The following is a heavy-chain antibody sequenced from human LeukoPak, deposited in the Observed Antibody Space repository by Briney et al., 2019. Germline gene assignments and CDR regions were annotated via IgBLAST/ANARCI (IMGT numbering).Heavy chain of an antibody. CDR2: IIPIFGTA. CDR1: GGTFSSYA. V-gene: IGHV1-69*01. D-gene: IGHD2-2*01. J-gene: IGHJ3*02. Sequence: ASVKVSCKASGGTFSSYAISWVRQAPGQGLEWMGGIIPIFGTANYAQKFQGRVTITADESTSTAYMELSSLRSEDTAVYYCARGYCSSTSCYAFDIWGQGIMVTVSS. CDR3: ARGYCSSTSCYAFDI.